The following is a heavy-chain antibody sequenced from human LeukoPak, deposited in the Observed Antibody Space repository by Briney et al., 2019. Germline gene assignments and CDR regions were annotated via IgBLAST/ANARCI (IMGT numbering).Heavy chain of an antibody. CDR3: ARGSYQLPVDRQYYYYYGMDV. V-gene: IGHV3-23*01. D-gene: IGHD2-2*01. Sequence: GGSLRLSCAASGFTFSSYAMSWVRQAPGKGLEWVSAISGSGGSTYYADSVKGRFTISRDNAKNSLYLQMNSLRAEDTAVYYCARGSYQLPVDRQYYYYYGMDVWGQGTTVTVSS. CDR1: GFTFSSYA. CDR2: ISGSGGST. J-gene: IGHJ6*02.